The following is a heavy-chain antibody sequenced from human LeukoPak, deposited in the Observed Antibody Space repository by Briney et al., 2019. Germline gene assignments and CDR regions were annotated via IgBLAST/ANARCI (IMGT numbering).Heavy chain of an antibody. D-gene: IGHD6-19*01. CDR3: ARGSSGWFNYYYYMDV. CDR2: MNPNSGNT. V-gene: IGHV1-8*01. J-gene: IGHJ6*03. Sequence: ASVKVSCKPSGYTFTSYDINWVRQATGQGLEWMGWMNPNSGNTGYAQKFQGRVTMTRNTSISTAYMELSSLRSEDTAVYYCARGSSGWFNYYYYMDVWGKGTTVTVSS. CDR1: GYTFTSYD.